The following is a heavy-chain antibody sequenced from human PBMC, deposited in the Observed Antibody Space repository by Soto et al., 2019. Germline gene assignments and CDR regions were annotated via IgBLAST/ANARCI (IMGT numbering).Heavy chain of an antibody. CDR2: IYYSGST. CDR1: GGSISSGGYY. J-gene: IGHJ4*02. V-gene: IGHV4-31*03. D-gene: IGHD3-9*01. CDR3: AASGLRYFDWLSPFDY. Sequence: LSETLSLTCTVSGGSISSGGYYWSWIRQHPGKGLEWIGYIYYSGSTYYNPSLKSRVTISVDTSKNQFSLKLSSVTAADTAVYYCAASGLRYFDWLSPFDYWGQGTLVTVSS.